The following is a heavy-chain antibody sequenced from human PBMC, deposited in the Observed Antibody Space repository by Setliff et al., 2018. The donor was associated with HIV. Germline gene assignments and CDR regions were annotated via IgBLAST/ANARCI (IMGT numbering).Heavy chain of an antibody. CDR2: INPNSGGT. CDR3: ARDWVAGTSGYYYYYMDV. CDR1: GYTFTGCY. J-gene: IGHJ6*03. V-gene: IGHV1-2*06. Sequence: GASVKVSCKASGYTFTGCYMHWVRQAPGQGLEWMGRINPNSGGTNYAQKFQGRVTMTRDTSISTAYMELSRLRSDDTAVYYCARDWVAGTSGYYYYYMDVLGKGTTVTVSS. D-gene: IGHD6-19*01.